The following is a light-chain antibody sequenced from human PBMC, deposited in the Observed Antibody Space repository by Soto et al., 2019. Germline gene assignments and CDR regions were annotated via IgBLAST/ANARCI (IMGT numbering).Light chain of an antibody. CDR1: QNIDRY. CDR3: QQSYSAPYT. Sequence: DIQMTQSPSSLSASVGDRVSISCRTSQNIDRYLNWYQQKPGKAPQVLISGAACLQSGVPSRFSGSGSGTEFTLSISSLQPEDFATYFCQQSYSAPYTFGQGTRLEI. J-gene: IGKJ2*01. CDR2: GAA. V-gene: IGKV1-39*01.